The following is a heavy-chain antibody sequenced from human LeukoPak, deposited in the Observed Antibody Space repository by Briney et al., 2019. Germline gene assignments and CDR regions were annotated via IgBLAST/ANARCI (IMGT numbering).Heavy chain of an antibody. V-gene: IGHV3-48*01. Sequence: QTGGSLRLSCAASGLTFSGYSMNWVRQAPGKGLEWISYISSSSDIIYNADSVKGRFTISRDNGKNSLFLQMNSLRAEDTAVYYCARESSGVLGFDYWGQGTLVTVSS. J-gene: IGHJ4*02. D-gene: IGHD3-10*01. CDR1: GLTFSGYS. CDR2: ISSSSDII. CDR3: ARESSGVLGFDY.